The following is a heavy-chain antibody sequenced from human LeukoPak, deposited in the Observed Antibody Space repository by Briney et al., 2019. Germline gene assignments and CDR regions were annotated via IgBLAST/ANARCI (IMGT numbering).Heavy chain of an antibody. V-gene: IGHV4-59*01. CDR2: IYYSGST. D-gene: IGHD3-10*01. CDR3: ARGCLGDYYGSGSYCFDY. CDR1: GGSISSYY. J-gene: IGHJ4*02. Sequence: SETLSLTCTVSGGSISSYYWSWIRQPPGKGLEWIGYIYYSGSTNYNPSLKSRVTISVDTSKNQFSLKLSSVTAADTAVYYCARGCLGDYYGSGSYCFDYWGQGTPVPSPQ.